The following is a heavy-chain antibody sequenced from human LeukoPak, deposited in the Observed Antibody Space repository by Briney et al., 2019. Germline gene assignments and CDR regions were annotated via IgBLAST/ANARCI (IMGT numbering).Heavy chain of an antibody. D-gene: IGHD3-10*01. CDR3: AREGYYGSGSYYYDY. V-gene: IGHV3-30-3*01. CDR2: TSSDLNVK. Sequence: GGSLGLSCAASGFTFRNYVIHWVRQAPGKGLEWVAVTSSDLNVKLYADSVKGRFTISRDNSRSTLYLQMNSLRPEDTAIYYCAREGYYGSGSYYYDYWGQGTLVTVSS. CDR1: GFTFRNYV. J-gene: IGHJ4*02.